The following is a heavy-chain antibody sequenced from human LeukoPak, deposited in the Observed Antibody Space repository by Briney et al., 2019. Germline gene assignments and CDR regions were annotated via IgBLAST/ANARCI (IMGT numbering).Heavy chain of an antibody. D-gene: IGHD3-10*01. CDR3: ARGPPSWFGLNWFDP. Sequence: GGSLRLSCAASGFTFSSYWMSWVRQAPGKGLEWVANIKQDGSEKYYVDSVKGRFTISRDNAKNSLYLQMNSLRAEDTAVYYCARGPPSWFGLNWFDPWGQGTLVTVSS. CDR2: IKQDGSEK. V-gene: IGHV3-7*01. CDR1: GFTFSSYW. J-gene: IGHJ5*01.